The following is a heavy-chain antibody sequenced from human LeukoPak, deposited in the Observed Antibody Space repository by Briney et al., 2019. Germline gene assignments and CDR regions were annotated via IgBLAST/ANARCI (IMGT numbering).Heavy chain of an antibody. CDR1: GGSISSYY. CDR2: IYYSGST. J-gene: IGHJ4*02. CDR3: ARDLLTGTTGD. V-gene: IGHV4-59*12. D-gene: IGHD1-7*01. Sequence: SETLSLTYTVSGGSISSYYWSWIRQPPGKGLEWIGYIYYSGSTNYNPSLKSRVTMSVDRSKNQFSLKLSSVTAADTAVYYCARDLLTGTTGDWGQGTLVTVSS.